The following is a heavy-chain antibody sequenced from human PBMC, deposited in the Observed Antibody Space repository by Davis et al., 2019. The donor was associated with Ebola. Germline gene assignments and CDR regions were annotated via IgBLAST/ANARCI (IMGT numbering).Heavy chain of an antibody. CDR2: ISSNGGST. CDR3: ARDSWAYYDFWSGDPSGYGMDV. CDR1: GFTFSSYA. J-gene: IGHJ6*02. Sequence: GESLKISCAASGFTFSSYAMHWVRQAPGKGLEYVSAISSNGGSTYYANSVKGRFTISRDNSKNTLYLQMGSLRAEDTAVYYCARDSWAYYDFWSGDPSGYGMDVWGQGTTVTVSS. D-gene: IGHD3-3*01. V-gene: IGHV3-64*01.